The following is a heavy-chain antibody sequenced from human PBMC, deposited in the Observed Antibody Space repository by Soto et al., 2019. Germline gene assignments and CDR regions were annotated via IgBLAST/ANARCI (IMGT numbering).Heavy chain of an antibody. CDR2: FNGNGGGT. D-gene: IGHD6-19*01. Sequence: EVQLLESGGGLVQPGGSLRLSCATSGFSFSTYAMTWVRQAPGKGLEWVSTFNGNGGGTYYADSVKGRCTISRDNSKNTLYIQRDSLRAVDEATYYCAKDNWLDWFDPWGQGTLVTVSS. V-gene: IGHV3-23*01. CDR1: GFSFSTYA. J-gene: IGHJ5*02. CDR3: AKDNWLDWFDP.